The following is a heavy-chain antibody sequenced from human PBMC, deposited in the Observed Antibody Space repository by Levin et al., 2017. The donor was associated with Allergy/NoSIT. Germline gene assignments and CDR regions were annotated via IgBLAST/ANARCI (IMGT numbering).Heavy chain of an antibody. CDR3: ARGGCRSTSCLDN. Sequence: GASVKVSCAASGFTFSNYWMHWVRQAPGKGLVWVSHINSDGSNTNYADSVKGRFTISRDNAKNTLYLQMNSLRDEDTAVYYCARGGCRSTSCLDNWGQGTLVTVSP. CDR2: INSDGSNT. D-gene: IGHD2-2*01. J-gene: IGHJ4*02. V-gene: IGHV3-74*01. CDR1: GFTFSNYW.